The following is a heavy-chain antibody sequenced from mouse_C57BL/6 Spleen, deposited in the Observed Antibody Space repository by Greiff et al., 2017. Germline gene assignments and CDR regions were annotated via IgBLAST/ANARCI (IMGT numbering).Heavy chain of an antibody. Sequence: QVQLQQPGAELVKPGASVKMSCKASGYTFTSYWITWVKQRPGQGLEWIGDIYPGSGSTNYTEKFKSKATLTVDTSSSTAYMQLSSLTSEDSAVYYCARRYYATGYFDYWGQGTTLTVSS. CDR3: ARRYYATGYFDY. D-gene: IGHD1-1*01. J-gene: IGHJ2*01. CDR1: GYTFTSYW. CDR2: IYPGSGST. V-gene: IGHV1-55*01.